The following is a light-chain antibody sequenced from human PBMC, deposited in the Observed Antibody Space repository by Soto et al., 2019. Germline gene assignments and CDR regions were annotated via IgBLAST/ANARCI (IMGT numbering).Light chain of an antibody. Sequence: QSVLAQPASVSGSPGQTITISCTGTSSDVGAYNSVSWYQQHPHKAPQVMIYKGTQRPSGVSNRFSGSTSGNAASLTISGLQADDEADHFCCSSPPESTYVVGSGTKVTVL. J-gene: IGLJ1*01. CDR2: KGT. V-gene: IGLV2-23*01. CDR3: CSSPPESTYV. CDR1: SSDVGAYNS.